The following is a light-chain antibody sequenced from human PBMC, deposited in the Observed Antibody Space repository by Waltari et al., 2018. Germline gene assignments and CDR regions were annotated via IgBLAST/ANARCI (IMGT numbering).Light chain of an antibody. CDR3: QQYYNTPRT. J-gene: IGKJ4*01. V-gene: IGKV4-1*01. CDR1: QSVLYNSNNNNY. Sequence: DIVMTQSPDSLAVSLRARATINCNSSQSVLYNSNNNNYLAWYQQKPGQPPKLLIYWASTRQSGVPDRFSGSGSGTDFTLTISSLQAEDVAVYYCQQYYNTPRTFGGGTKVEIK. CDR2: WAS.